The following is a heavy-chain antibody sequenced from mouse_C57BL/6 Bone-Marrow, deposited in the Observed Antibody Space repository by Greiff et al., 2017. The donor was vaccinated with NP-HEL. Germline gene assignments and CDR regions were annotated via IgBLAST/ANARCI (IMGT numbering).Heavy chain of an antibody. Sequence: EVQVVESGGGLVKPGGSLKLSCAASGFTFSSYAMSWVRQTPEKRLEWVATISDGGSYTYYPDNVKGRFTISRDNAKNNLYLQMSHLKSEDTAMYYCASHYYGSSSYAMDYWGQGTSVTVSS. D-gene: IGHD1-1*01. J-gene: IGHJ4*01. CDR3: ASHYYGSSSYAMDY. CDR1: GFTFSSYA. V-gene: IGHV5-4*01. CDR2: ISDGGSYT.